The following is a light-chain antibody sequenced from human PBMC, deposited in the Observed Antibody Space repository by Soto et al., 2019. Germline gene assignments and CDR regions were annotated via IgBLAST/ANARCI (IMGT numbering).Light chain of an antibody. CDR1: QSVGSD. CDR3: QQYNTWPPT. V-gene: IGKV3-15*01. J-gene: IGKJ3*01. Sequence: EIVMTQSPATLSVSPGEGATLSCRAGQSVGSDLAWYQQKPGQAPRLLIYGASTRATGIPARFSGSGSGTEFTLAINSLQSEGFAVYWCQQYNTWPPTFGPGTKVDIK. CDR2: GAS.